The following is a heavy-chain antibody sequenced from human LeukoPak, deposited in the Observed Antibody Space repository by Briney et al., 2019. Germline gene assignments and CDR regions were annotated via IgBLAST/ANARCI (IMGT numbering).Heavy chain of an antibody. V-gene: IGHV4-31*03. D-gene: IGHD6-6*01. CDR2: IYYSGST. Sequence: PSQTLSLTCTVSGASFSSGDQYWNWIRQHPGKGLEWIGYIYYSGSTYYNPSLKSRVTISVDTSKNQFSLKLSSVTAADTAVYYCARRSSEEFDYWGQGTLVTVSS. J-gene: IGHJ4*02. CDR3: ARRSSEEFDY. CDR1: GASFSSGDQY.